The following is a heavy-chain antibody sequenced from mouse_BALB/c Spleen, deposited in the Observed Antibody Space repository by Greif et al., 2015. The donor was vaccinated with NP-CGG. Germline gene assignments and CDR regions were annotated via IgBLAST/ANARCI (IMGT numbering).Heavy chain of an antibody. CDR2: IYPGSGNT. J-gene: IGHJ4*01. V-gene: IGHV1-84*02. CDR3: ARRTGTEAMDY. CDR1: GYTFTDYY. Sequence: VVESGPELVKPGASVKISCKASGYTFTDYYINRVKQKPGQGLEWIGWIYPGSGNTKYNEKFKGKATLTVDTSSSTAYMQLSSLTSEDTAVYFCARRTGTEAMDYWGQGTSVTVSS. D-gene: IGHD4-1*01.